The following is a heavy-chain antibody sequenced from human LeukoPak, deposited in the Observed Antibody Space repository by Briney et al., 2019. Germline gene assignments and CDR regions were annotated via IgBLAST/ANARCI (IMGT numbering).Heavy chain of an antibody. D-gene: IGHD4-23*01. CDR1: GFTFSSYS. CDR2: ISSSSSTI. CDR3: ARGGYGANDDAFDI. Sequence: PGGSLRLSCAASGFTFSSYSLNWVRQAPGKGLEWVSYISSSSSTIYYADSVKGRFTISRDNAKNSLYLHMNSLRDEDTAVYFCARGGYGANDDAFDIWGQGTMVTVSS. V-gene: IGHV3-48*02. J-gene: IGHJ3*02.